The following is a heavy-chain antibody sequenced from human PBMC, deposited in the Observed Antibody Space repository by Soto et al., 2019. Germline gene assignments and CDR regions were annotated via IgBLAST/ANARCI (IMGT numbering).Heavy chain of an antibody. J-gene: IGHJ4*02. CDR2: INAGNGNT. CDR1: AYTLTSYA. D-gene: IGHD3-22*01. Sequence: SVKVSCNSSAYTLTSYAMHLVRQAPGQRLEWMGWINAGNGNTKYSQKFQGRFTITRDTSASTAYMELSSLRSEDTAVYYCERGYYDSSGYYLFDYWGQGTLVTVSS. CDR3: ERGYYDSSGYYLFDY. V-gene: IGHV1-3*01.